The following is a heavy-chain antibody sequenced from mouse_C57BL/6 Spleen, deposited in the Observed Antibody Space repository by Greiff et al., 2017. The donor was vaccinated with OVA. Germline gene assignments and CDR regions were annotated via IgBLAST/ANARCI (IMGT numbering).Heavy chain of an antibody. CDR1: GYSITSGYD. V-gene: IGHV3-1*01. D-gene: IGHD2-4*01. Sequence: EVQLQQSGPGMVKPSQSLSLTCTVTGYSITSGYDWHWIRPFPGNKLEWMGYISYSGSTNYNPSLKSRISITHDTSKNQFFLKLNSVTTEDTATYYCAREDYDWYFDVWGTGTTVTVSS. CDR3: AREDYDWYFDV. CDR2: ISYSGST. J-gene: IGHJ1*03.